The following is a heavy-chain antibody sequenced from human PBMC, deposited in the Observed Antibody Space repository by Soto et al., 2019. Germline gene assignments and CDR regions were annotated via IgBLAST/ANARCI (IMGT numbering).Heavy chain of an antibody. Sequence: SETLSLTCTVSGGSITGYYWSWIRRPPGKGLEWIGYVFYGGSTNSDSSLKSRVSIPLDTSKNQFSLKLTSVTAADTAMYYCARGFYDAMFDFWGQGTLVTVSS. CDR2: VFYGGST. D-gene: IGHD2-2*01. J-gene: IGHJ4*02. CDR3: ARGFYDAMFDF. CDR1: GGSITGYY. V-gene: IGHV4-59*01.